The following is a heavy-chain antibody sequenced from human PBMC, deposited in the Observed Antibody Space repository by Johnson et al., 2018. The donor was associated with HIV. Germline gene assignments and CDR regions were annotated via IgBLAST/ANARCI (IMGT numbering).Heavy chain of an antibody. Sequence: MQLVESGGGLVQPGGSLRLSCAASGFTVSSNYMSWVRQAPGKGLAWVSVIYSGGSTYYAASVKGRFTISRDNSKNTLFLQMNGLRPEDTAVYYCARGQGFWAFDIWGQGTMVTVSS. D-gene: IGHD3-3*01. CDR3: ARGQGFWAFDI. V-gene: IGHV3-66*02. CDR1: GFTVSSNY. J-gene: IGHJ3*02. CDR2: IYSGGST.